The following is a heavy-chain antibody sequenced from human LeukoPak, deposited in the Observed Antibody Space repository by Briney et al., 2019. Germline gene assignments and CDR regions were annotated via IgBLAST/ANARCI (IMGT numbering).Heavy chain of an antibody. CDR2: ISAYNGNT. D-gene: IGHD3-10*01. J-gene: IGHJ4*02. CDR3: ARMIWGAITDY. V-gene: IGHV1-18*01. CDR1: GYTFTSYG. Sequence: ASVNVSFKASGYTFTSYGISWVRQAPGQGLEWMGWISAYNGNTNYAQKLQGRVTMTTDTSTGTAYMELRSLRSDDTAVYYCARMIWGAITDYWGQGTLVTVSS.